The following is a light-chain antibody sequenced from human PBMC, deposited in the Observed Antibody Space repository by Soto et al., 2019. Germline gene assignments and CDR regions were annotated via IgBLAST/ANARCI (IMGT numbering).Light chain of an antibody. CDR3: QQLDTYPP. CDR1: HAISSY. V-gene: IGKV1-9*01. Sequence: IQLTQSPSSLSASVGDRVTISCRASHAISSYLAWYQQKPGKAPKLLIYAASTLQSGVPSRFSGSGSGTDFTLTISSLQPEEFATYYCQQLDTYPPFGPGTKVEMK. CDR2: AAS. J-gene: IGKJ3*01.